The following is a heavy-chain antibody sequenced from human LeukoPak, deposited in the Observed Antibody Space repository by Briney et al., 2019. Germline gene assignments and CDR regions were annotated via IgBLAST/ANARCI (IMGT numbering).Heavy chain of an antibody. D-gene: IGHD3-3*01. CDR3: ARRGYFEFWSGYFQRLEGWFDP. J-gene: IGHJ5*02. Sequence: GGSLRLSCVASGFRFSTYWMTWVRQAPGKGLEWVANIKQDGSEKYYVDSVKGRFTVSRDNAKNSLYLEMNSLRAEDTAVYYCARRGYFEFWSGYFQRLEGWFDPWGQGTLVTVSS. CDR2: IKQDGSEK. V-gene: IGHV3-7*01. CDR1: GFRFSTYW.